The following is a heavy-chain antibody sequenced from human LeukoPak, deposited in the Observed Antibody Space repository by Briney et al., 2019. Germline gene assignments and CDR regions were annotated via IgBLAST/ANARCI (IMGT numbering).Heavy chain of an antibody. V-gene: IGHV1-69*04. CDR3: ARSTSITMIVVDP. Sequence: SVKVSCKASGGTFSSYAISWVRQAPGQGLEWMERIIHIYGIANYAQKFQGRITITTDKSTSTAYMELSSLRSEDAAVYYCARSTSITMIVVDPWGQGTLVTVSS. J-gene: IGHJ5*02. D-gene: IGHD3-22*01. CDR2: IIHIYGIA. CDR1: GGTFSSYA.